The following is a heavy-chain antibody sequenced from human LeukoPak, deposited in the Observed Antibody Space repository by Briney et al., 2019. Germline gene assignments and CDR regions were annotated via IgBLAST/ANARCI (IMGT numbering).Heavy chain of an antibody. CDR2: ISYDGSNK. J-gene: IGHJ4*02. V-gene: IGHV3-30*18. Sequence: PGGSLRLSCAASGFTVSSYGMHWVRQAPGKGLEWVAVISYDGSNKYYADSVKGRFTISRDNSKNTLYLQMNSLRAEDTAVYYCAKELFRDGYNTGYFDYWGQGTLVTVSS. D-gene: IGHD5-24*01. CDR1: GFTVSSYG. CDR3: AKELFRDGYNTGYFDY.